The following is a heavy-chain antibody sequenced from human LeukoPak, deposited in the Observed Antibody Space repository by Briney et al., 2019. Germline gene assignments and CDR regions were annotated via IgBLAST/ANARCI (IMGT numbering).Heavy chain of an antibody. CDR3: ARGAAGGEFDY. CDR2: IYYSGST. J-gene: IGHJ4*02. D-gene: IGHD6-13*01. V-gene: IGHV4-59*08. Sequence: KLSETLALTCTISGGSISSYYWSWIRQPPGKGLEWLGYIYYSGSTNYNPSLKSRLTISVDTSKNQFSLKLSSVTAADTAVYYCARGAAGGEFDYWGQGTLVTVSS. CDR1: GGSISSYY.